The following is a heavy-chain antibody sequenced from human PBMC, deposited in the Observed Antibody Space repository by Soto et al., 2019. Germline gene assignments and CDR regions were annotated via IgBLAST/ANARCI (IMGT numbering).Heavy chain of an antibody. Sequence: PGESLKISCKGVGYKFGSAWIGWVRQMPGKGLEWMGIIKPGTSDIRYSPSCRGHVTMSADEAVSTAYLQWSSLKASDTAMYYCARQLSHICDSWGQGTLVTVSS. CDR1: GYKFGSAW. CDR3: ARQLSHICDS. CDR2: IKPGTSDI. D-gene: IGHD3-3*02. J-gene: IGHJ4*02. V-gene: IGHV5-51*01.